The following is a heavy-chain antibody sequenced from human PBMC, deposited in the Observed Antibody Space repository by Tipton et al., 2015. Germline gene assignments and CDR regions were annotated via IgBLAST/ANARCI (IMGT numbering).Heavy chain of an antibody. CDR1: GGSVSSANYY. D-gene: IGHD3-22*01. CDR3: ARDRYYHSRGMDYWYFDL. V-gene: IGHV4-61*02. J-gene: IGHJ2*01. CDR2: IYTGGRT. Sequence: GLVKPSETLSLICTVSGGSVSSANYYWSWIRQPAGKGLEWIGRIYTGGRTNYNPSLKSRVTMSVDTSKNQFSLKLSSVTAADTAVYYCARDRYYHSRGMDYWYFDLWGRGTLVTVSS.